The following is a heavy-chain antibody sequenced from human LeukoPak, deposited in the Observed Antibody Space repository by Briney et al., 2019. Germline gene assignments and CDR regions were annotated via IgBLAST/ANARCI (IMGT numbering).Heavy chain of an antibody. CDR3: ARDPRGYGDYVGLDY. CDR2: INSDGSST. Sequence: GGSLRLSCAASGFTFSIYWMHWVRQAPGKGLVWVSRINSDGSSTSYADSVKGRFTISRDNAKNTLYLQMNSLRAEDTAVYYCARDPRGYGDYVGLDYWGQGTLVTVSS. J-gene: IGHJ4*02. D-gene: IGHD4-17*01. V-gene: IGHV3-74*01. CDR1: GFTFSIYW.